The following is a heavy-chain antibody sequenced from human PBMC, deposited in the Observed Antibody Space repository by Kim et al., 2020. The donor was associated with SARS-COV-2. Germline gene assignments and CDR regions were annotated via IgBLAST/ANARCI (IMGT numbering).Heavy chain of an antibody. Sequence: SETLSLTSTVSGGSVSSGSYYWSWIRQPPGKGLEWIGYIYYSGSTNYNPSLKSRVTISVDTSKNQFSLKLSSVTAADTAVYYCARSPYDSSGYYYLIYYYGMDVWGQGTTVTVSS. CDR3: ARSPYDSSGYYYLIYYYGMDV. V-gene: IGHV4-61*01. CDR1: GGSVSSGSYY. CDR2: IYYSGST. D-gene: IGHD3-22*01. J-gene: IGHJ6*02.